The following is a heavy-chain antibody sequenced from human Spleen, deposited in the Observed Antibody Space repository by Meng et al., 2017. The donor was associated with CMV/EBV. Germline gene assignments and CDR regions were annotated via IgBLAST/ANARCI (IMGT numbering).Heavy chain of an antibody. CDR1: AYSFSNYG. CDR3: ARGRGIVVADGWDV. CDR2: ISAYTGET. V-gene: IGHV1-18*01. Sequence: ASVKVSCKASAYSFSNYGVSWVRQAPGQGLEWMGWISAYTGETNYAQNLQGRVTMTTDTSTSTAYMEVRSLRSEDTAVYYCARGRGIVVADGWDVWGQGTTVTVSS. J-gene: IGHJ6*02. D-gene: IGHD6-19*01.